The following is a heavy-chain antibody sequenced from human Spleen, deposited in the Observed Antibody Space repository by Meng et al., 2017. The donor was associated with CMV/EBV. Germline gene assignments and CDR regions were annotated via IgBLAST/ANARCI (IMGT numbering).Heavy chain of an antibody. D-gene: IGHD3-16*01. J-gene: IGHJ4*02. CDR3: AKDLLLFGGPNAYFDY. Sequence: GESLKISCAASGFRFDDYGMHWVRQTPGKGLEWVAFIRHDGTNKFYGDSVKGRFTISRDNSKNTVCLQMNSLRPEETAVYYCAKDLLLFGGPNAYFDYWGQGTLVTVSS. V-gene: IGHV3-30*02. CDR2: IRHDGTNK. CDR1: GFRFDDYG.